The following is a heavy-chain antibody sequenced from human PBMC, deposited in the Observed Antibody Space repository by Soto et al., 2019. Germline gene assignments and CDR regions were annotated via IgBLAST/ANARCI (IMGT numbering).Heavy chain of an antibody. D-gene: IGHD3-3*01. CDR1: GFTFGSYG. Sequence: GGSLRLSCAASGFTFGSYGMHWVRQAPGKGLEWVAVIWYDGSNKYYADSVKGRFTISRDNSKNTLYVQMNSLRAEDKAVYYCERDLSDDFGGGYSSTSSYDMDAWGQETTVTISS. V-gene: IGHV3-33*01. CDR2: IWYDGSNK. CDR3: ERDLSDDFGGGYSSTSSYDMDA. J-gene: IGHJ6*02.